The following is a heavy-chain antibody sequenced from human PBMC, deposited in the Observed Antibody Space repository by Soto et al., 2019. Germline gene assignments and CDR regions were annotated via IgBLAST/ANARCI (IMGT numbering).Heavy chain of an antibody. CDR1: GFAFSTFE. CDR3: ASIRETYYYDLDV. V-gene: IGHV3-48*03. CDR2: MSSDGGAV. D-gene: IGHD1-26*01. J-gene: IGHJ6*02. Sequence: GGSLRLSCAASGFAFSTFEMNWVRQAPGKRLEWVSYMSSDGGAVYYADSVKGRFTISRDNAKNSLYLQMNSLRAEDTAIYYCASIRETYYYDLDVWGQGTTVTVSS.